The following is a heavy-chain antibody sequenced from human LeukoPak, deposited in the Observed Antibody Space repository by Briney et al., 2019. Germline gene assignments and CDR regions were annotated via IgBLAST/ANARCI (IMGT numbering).Heavy chain of an antibody. CDR3: ASKWVTYYYNSSYYHYPTDVFDI. J-gene: IGHJ3*02. CDR2: INANTGVT. V-gene: IGHV1-2*02. Sequence: ASVKVSCKASGYTFTGHYMHWLRQAPGQGLEWMGWINANTGVTHYAVKFQGRVTITRDTSISTVYMDLSSLQSDDTAVYYCASKWVTYYYNSSYYHYPTDVFDIWGQGTMVTVSS. D-gene: IGHD3-22*01. CDR1: GYTFTGHY.